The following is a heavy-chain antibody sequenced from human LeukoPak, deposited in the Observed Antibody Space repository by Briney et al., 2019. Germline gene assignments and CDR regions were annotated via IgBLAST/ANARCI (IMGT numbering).Heavy chain of an antibody. CDR2: ISSRGSTI. J-gene: IGHJ4*02. D-gene: IGHD3-22*01. CDR1: GFTFSSYE. CDR3: ARDFGYYSPFWY. V-gene: IGHV3-48*03. Sequence: GGSLRLSCAASGFTFSSYEMNWVRQAPGRGLEWVSYISSRGSTIYYADSVKGRFTISRDNAKNSLYLQMNSPRAEDTAVYYCARDFGYYSPFWYWGQGTLVTISS.